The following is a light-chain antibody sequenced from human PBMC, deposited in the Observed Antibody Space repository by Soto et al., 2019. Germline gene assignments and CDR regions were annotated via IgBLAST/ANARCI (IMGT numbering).Light chain of an antibody. J-gene: IGLJ2*01. CDR2: GNS. Sequence: QSVLTQPPSVSGAPGQRVIISCTGSSSSIGAGFDVHWYQQLPGTAPKVLIYGNSNRPSGVPDRFSGSKSGTSASLAITGLQAEDEADYYCQSYDSGLSAVVFGGGTTLTVL. CDR3: QSYDSGLSAVV. V-gene: IGLV1-40*01. CDR1: SSSIGAGFD.